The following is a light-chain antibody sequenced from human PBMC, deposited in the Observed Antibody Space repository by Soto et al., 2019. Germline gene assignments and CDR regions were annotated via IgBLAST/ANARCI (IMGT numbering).Light chain of an antibody. CDR2: GAS. V-gene: IGKV3-20*01. J-gene: IGKJ5*01. CDR1: QSVSSSY. Sequence: EIVLTQSPGTLSLSPGEGATLSCRASQSVSSSYIAWYQQRPGQTPSLLIYGASTRATGIPDRFSGSGSGKHFTLTISRLEPGDFAVYYCQHFGGTTFTFGQGIRLEIK. CDR3: QHFGGTTFT.